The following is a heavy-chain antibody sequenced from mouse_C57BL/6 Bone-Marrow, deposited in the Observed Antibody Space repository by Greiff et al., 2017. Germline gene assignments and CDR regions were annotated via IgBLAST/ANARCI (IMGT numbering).Heavy chain of an antibody. Sequence: VQLQQSGPELVKPGASVKISCKASGYAFSSSWMNWVKQRPGKGLEWIGRIYPGDGDTNYNGKFKGKATLTADKSSSTAYMQLSSLTSEDSAVYFCGSWGWFSYWGQGTLVTVSA. CDR2: IYPGDGDT. J-gene: IGHJ3*01. CDR1: GYAFSSSW. V-gene: IGHV1-82*01. D-gene: IGHD4-1*01. CDR3: GSWGWFSY.